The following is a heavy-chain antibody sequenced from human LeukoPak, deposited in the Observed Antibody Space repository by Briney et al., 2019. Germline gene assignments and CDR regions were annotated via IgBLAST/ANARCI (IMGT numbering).Heavy chain of an antibody. CDR3: ARDLRVGDY. Sequence: PGGSLRLSCAASGFTFSSYSINWVRQAPGKGLEWVSCVSSTSSFIYYADSVKGRFTISRDNAKNSLYLQMNSLRAEDTAVYYCARDLRVGDYWGRGTLVTVSS. J-gene: IGHJ4*02. V-gene: IGHV3-21*01. CDR2: VSSTSSFI. D-gene: IGHD3-10*01. CDR1: GFTFSSYS.